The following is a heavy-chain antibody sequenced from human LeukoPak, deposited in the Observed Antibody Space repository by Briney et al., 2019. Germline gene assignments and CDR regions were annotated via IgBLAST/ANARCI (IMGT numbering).Heavy chain of an antibody. Sequence: GGSLRLSCAASGFTFDDYGMSWVRQAPGKGLEWVSGINWNGGSTGYADSVKGRFTISRDNAKNSLYLQMNSLRAEDTALYYCGVMVWGSYRPRDAFDIWGQGTMVTVSS. J-gene: IGHJ3*02. V-gene: IGHV3-20*04. D-gene: IGHD3-16*02. CDR3: GVMVWGSYRPRDAFDI. CDR2: INWNGGST. CDR1: GFTFDDYG.